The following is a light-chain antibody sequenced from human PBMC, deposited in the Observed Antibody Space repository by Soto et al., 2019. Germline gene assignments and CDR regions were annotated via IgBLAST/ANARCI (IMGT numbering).Light chain of an antibody. CDR2: GAS. CDR1: QSVSST. CDR3: QQYNDWPRT. V-gene: IGKV3-15*01. Sequence: EIVMTQSPATLSVSPGERATLSCRASQSVSSTLAWYQLRPGQAPSLLIYGASNRAIAIPARFSGSESGTELTLTISGLQSEDFAGYYCQQYNDWPRTFGKGTKVEIK. J-gene: IGKJ1*01.